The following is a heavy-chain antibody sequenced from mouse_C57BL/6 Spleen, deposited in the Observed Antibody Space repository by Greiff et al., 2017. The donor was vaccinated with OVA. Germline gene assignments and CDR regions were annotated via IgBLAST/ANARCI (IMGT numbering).Heavy chain of an antibody. CDR2: IYPGDGDT. V-gene: IGHV1-80*01. Sequence: VKLVESGAELVKPGASVKISCKASGYAFSSYWMNWVKQRPGKGLEWIGQIYPGDGDTNYNGKFKGKATLTADKSSSTAYMQLGSLTSEDSAVYFCARLTGGYGDDWNQGTTLTVSS. J-gene: IGHJ2*01. CDR1: GYAFSSYW. CDR3: ARLTGGYGDD. D-gene: IGHD3-1*01.